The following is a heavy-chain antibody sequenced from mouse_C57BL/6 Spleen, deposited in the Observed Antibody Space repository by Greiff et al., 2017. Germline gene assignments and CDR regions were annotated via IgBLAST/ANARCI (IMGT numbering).Heavy chain of an antibody. D-gene: IGHD1-1*01. CDR3: ARGYYYGSSYGFAY. J-gene: IGHJ3*01. Sequence: EVKLMESGPGLVKPSQSLSLTCSVTGYSITSGYYWNWIRQFPGNKLEWMGYISYDGSNNYNPSLKNRISITRDTSKNQFFLKLNSVTTEDTATYYCARGYYYGSSYGFAYWGQGTLVTVSA. CDR2: ISYDGSN. CDR1: GYSITSGYY. V-gene: IGHV3-6*01.